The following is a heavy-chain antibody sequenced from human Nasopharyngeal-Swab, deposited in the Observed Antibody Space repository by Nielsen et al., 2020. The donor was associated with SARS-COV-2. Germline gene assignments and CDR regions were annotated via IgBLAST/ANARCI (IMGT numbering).Heavy chain of an antibody. D-gene: IGHD6-13*01. CDR2: INHNVRT. J-gene: IGHJ6*02. CDR1: GGSFNGFY. Sequence: SETLSLTCSVSGGSFNGFYWNWIRQPPGQGLEWIGEINHNVRTNYNPSLKSRVTMSVDTSTNQVSLKLNSLTAADTAVYYCARGSRETAGAQYYYYYGMDVWGQGTTVTVSS. V-gene: IGHV4-34*01. CDR3: ARGSRETAGAQYYYYYGMDV.